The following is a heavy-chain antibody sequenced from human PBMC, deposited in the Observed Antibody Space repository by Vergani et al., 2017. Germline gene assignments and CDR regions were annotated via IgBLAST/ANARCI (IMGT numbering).Heavy chain of an antibody. J-gene: IGHJ2*01. CDR1: GGSISSYY. Sequence: QVQLQESGPGLVKPSETLSLTCTVSGGSISSYYWSWIRPPPGKGLEWIGYIYYSGSTNYNPSLKSRVTISVDTSKNQFSLKLSSVTAADTAVYYCAREGNYGDSNWYFDLWGRGTLVTVSS. CDR2: IYYSGST. D-gene: IGHD4-17*01. CDR3: AREGNYGDSNWYFDL. V-gene: IGHV4-59*01.